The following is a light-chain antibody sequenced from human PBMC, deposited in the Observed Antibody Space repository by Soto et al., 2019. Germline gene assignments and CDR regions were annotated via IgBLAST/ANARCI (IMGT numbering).Light chain of an antibody. Sequence: QAVVTQEPSLTVSPGGTGTLTFASSTGAVTSTYYPNWFQQKPGQAPRALIYLTSNKHSWTPARFSGSLLGGKAALTLSGVQPEDEAEYYCLLYYNGAWVFAGGTKLTVL. V-gene: IGLV7-43*01. CDR2: LTS. J-gene: IGLJ3*02. CDR3: LLYYNGAWV. CDR1: TGAVTSTYY.